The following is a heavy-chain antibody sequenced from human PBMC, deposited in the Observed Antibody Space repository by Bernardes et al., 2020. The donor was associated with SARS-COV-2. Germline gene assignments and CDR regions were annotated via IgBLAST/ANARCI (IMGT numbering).Heavy chain of an antibody. CDR1: GGSFSGY. CDR2: VNHSGGT. Sequence: SEPLSLTCAVYGGSFSGYWSWIRQPPGKGLEWIGEVNHSGGTKYNPSLKSRVSISVDTSKNQFSLRLNSVTAADTAVYYCTRHGGRHFDFWDQGTLVTVST. D-gene: IGHD2-15*01. V-gene: IGHV4-34*01. CDR3: TRHGGRHFDF. J-gene: IGHJ4*02.